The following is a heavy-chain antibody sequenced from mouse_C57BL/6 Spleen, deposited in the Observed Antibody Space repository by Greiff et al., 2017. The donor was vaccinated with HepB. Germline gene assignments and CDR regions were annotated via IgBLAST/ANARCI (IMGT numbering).Heavy chain of an antibody. CDR3: ARSYSNYVYFDY. V-gene: IGHV1-50*01. CDR1: GYTFTSYW. J-gene: IGHJ2*01. CDR2: IDPSDSYT. D-gene: IGHD2-5*01. Sequence: QVQLQQPGAELVKPGASVKLSCKASGYTFTSYWMQWVKQRPGQGLEWIGEIDPSDSYTNYNQKFKGKATLTVDTSSSTAYMQLSSLTSEDSAVYYCARSYSNYVYFDYWGQGTTLTVSS.